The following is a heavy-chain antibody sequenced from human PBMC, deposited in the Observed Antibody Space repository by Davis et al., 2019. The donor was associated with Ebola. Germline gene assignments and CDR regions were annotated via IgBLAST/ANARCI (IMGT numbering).Heavy chain of an antibody. CDR1: GFTFSNAW. J-gene: IGHJ4*02. D-gene: IGHD6-19*01. Sequence: GGSLRLSCAASGFTFSNAWMNWVRQAPGKGLEWVGRIKSNTDGGTTDYAAPVKGRFTISRDDSKNTLYLQMNSLKTEDTAVYYCTTGRSGWYLDFDYWGQGTLVTVSS. CDR2: IKSNTDGGTT. V-gene: IGHV3-15*07. CDR3: TTGRSGWYLDFDY.